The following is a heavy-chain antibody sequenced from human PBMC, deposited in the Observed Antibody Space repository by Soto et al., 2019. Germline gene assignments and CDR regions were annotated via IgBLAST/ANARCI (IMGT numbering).Heavy chain of an antibody. CDR3: ARILGGAYYYYYMDV. CDR2: IIPILGIA. Sequence: GASVKVSCKASGGTFSSYTISWVRQAPGQGLEWMGRIIPILGIANYAQKFQGRVTITADKSTSTAYMELSSLRSEDTAVYYCARILGGAYYYYYMDVWGKGTTVTVSS. J-gene: IGHJ6*03. CDR1: GGTFSSYT. V-gene: IGHV1-69*02. D-gene: IGHD1-26*01.